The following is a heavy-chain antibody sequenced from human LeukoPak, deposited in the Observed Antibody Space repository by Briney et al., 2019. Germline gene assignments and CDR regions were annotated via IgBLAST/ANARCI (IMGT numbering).Heavy chain of an antibody. CDR2: IYYSGST. J-gene: IGHJ4*02. CDR1: GDSINRYY. D-gene: IGHD6-19*01. V-gene: IGHV4-59*01. Sequence: PSVTLSLTCTVSGDSINRYYWSWMRQLPGKGLEWLGYIYYSGSTNYNPSVKSRVTISVDTSKKQFSLKLSSVIAADTAVYYCASTTYRRGRYNFDYWGQGTLVTVSS. CDR3: ASTTYRRGRYNFDY.